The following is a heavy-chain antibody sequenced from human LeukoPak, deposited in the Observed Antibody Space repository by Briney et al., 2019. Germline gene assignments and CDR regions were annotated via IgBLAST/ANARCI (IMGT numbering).Heavy chain of an antibody. Sequence: PSETLSLSCGVSGCSVINTNGWTWLRQPPGKGLEWFGEVHLDGRTKYKPSLESRLTMSVDVSENKVSLKLTSVTAADTAVYYCAREGGFYRPLDYWGQGTLVTVSS. J-gene: IGHJ4*02. CDR2: VHLDGRT. CDR3: AREGGFYRPLDY. CDR1: GCSVINTNG. V-gene: IGHV4-4*02. D-gene: IGHD3-3*01.